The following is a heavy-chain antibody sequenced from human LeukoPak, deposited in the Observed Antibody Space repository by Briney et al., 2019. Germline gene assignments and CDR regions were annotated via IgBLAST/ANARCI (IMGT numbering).Heavy chain of an antibody. J-gene: IGHJ4*02. D-gene: IGHD1-26*01. CDR2: DSIYGSDP. CDR1: GFTLSSYG. V-gene: IGHV3-23*01. Sequence: GGSLALSCAASGFTLSSYGMSWIRQVPGEGLEWVSADSIYGSDPYYADFVKGRFTMSRDNYEKTLYLQMDSLRAEDTAVYYCAREDVGAAPDYWGQGTLVTVSS. CDR3: AREDVGAAPDY.